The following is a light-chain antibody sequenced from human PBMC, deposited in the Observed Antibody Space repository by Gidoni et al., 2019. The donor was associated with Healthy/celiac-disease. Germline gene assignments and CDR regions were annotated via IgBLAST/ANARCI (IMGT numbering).Light chain of an antibody. Sequence: DIVMTQSPLSLPVTPGEPASISCRSSQSLLHSNGYNYLDWYLQKPGQSPQLLIYLGSNRASGVPDRCSGSGSGTDFTLKISRVEAEDVGVYYCMQALQTPWTFGQGTKVKSN. CDR3: MQALQTPWT. CDR2: LGS. V-gene: IGKV2-28*01. CDR1: QSLLHSNGYNY. J-gene: IGKJ1*01.